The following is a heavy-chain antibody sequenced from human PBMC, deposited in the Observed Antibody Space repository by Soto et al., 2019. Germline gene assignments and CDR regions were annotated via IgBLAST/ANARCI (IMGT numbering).Heavy chain of an antibody. CDR3: AKSPRGAMATD. V-gene: IGHV1-18*01. CDR1: GYTFINYH. CDR2: INTYNGMT. Sequence: QVQLVQSGGEVKKPGASVTVSCKASGYTFINYHSTWVRQAPGQGLEWMAWINTYNGMTDYAQKFQGRVTMTRDTSTSTAYMELRNLGSDDTAVYFCAKSPRGAMATDWGQGTLVTVSS. J-gene: IGHJ4*02. D-gene: IGHD5-12*01.